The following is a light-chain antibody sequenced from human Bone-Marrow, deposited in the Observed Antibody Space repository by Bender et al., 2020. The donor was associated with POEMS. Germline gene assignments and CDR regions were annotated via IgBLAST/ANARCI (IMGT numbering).Light chain of an antibody. CDR3: SSYTSSSTLGV. CDR1: SSDVGAYNY. Sequence: QSALTQPPSASGSPGQSVTISCTGTSSDVGAYNYVSWYQQHPGKAPKLMIYEGTKRPSGVSNRFSGSKSGNTASLTISGLQAEDEADYYCSSYTSSSTLGVFGGGTKLTVL. CDR2: EGT. V-gene: IGLV2-14*01. J-gene: IGLJ3*02.